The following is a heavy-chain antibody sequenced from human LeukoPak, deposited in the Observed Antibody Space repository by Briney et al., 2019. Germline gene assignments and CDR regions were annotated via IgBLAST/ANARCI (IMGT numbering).Heavy chain of an antibody. J-gene: IGHJ4*02. CDR3: ARETPDGYYFDY. CDR2: IIPIFGTA. Sequence: SVKVSCKASGYTFINYGISWVRQAPGQGLEWMGGIIPIFGTANYAQKFQGRVTITADKSTSTAYMELSSLRSEDTAVYYCARETPDGYYFDYWGQGTLVTVSS. CDR1: GYTFINYG. D-gene: IGHD2-2*03. V-gene: IGHV1-69*06.